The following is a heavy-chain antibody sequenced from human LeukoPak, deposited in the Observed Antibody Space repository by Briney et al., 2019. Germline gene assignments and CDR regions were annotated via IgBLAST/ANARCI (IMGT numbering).Heavy chain of an antibody. D-gene: IGHD3-10*01. J-gene: IGHJ4*02. CDR1: GYSFTNYW. CDR2: IYPGDSDT. Sequence: SGESLKISCKGSGYSFTNYWIGWVRQMPGKGLELMGVIYPGDSDTRYSPSFQGQVTISADKSISTAYLQWSSLKASDTAMYYCARHKAMVRGVTHHFDYWGQGTLVTVSS. V-gene: IGHV5-51*01. CDR3: ARHKAMVRGVTHHFDY.